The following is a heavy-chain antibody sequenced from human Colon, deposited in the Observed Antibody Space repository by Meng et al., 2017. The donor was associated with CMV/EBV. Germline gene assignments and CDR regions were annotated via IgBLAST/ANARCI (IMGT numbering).Heavy chain of an antibody. CDR3: ARASGVLAAAPDY. CDR2: IIPIFGTA. D-gene: IGHD6-13*01. J-gene: IGHJ4*02. CDR1: GGTFSSDA. V-gene: IGHV1-69*05. Sequence: KAAGGTFSSDAISWVRQAPGQGLEWMGGIIPIFGTANYAQKFQGRVTITTDESTSTAYMELSSLRSEDTAVYYCARASGVLAAAPDYWGQGTLVTVSS.